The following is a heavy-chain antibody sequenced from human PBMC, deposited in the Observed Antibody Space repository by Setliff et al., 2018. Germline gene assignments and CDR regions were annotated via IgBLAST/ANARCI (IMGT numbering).Heavy chain of an antibody. CDR3: ARTCSGSGCYAGLES. V-gene: IGHV3-33*08. J-gene: IGHJ4*02. CDR1: GFTFSSYR. D-gene: IGHD2-15*01. Sequence: GGSLRLSCAASGFTFSSYRMHWVRQAPGKGLEWVAVIWDDGGNKYHADSVKGRFTISRDNSKNTLYLQMNSLRPEETAVYYCARTCSGSGCYAGLESWGQGTQVTAPQ. CDR2: IWDDGGNK.